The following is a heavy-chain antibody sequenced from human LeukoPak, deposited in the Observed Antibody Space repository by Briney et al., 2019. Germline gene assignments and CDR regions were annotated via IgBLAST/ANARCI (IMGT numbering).Heavy chain of an antibody. V-gene: IGHV3-48*04. CDR2: ISSSGSTI. CDR1: GFTFSSYS. J-gene: IGHJ6*02. Sequence: GGSLRLSCAASGFTFSSYSMNWVRQAPGEGLEWVSYISSSGSTIYYADSVKGRFTISRDNAKNSLYLQMNSLRAEDTAVYYCARPDSYCSGGSCSLYGMDVWGQGTTVTVSS. CDR3: ARPDSYCSGGSCSLYGMDV. D-gene: IGHD2-15*01.